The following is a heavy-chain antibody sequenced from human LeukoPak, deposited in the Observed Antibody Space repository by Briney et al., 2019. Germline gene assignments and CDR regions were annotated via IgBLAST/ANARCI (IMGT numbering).Heavy chain of an antibody. Sequence: ASVKVSCKVSGYTLTELSMHWVRQAPGKGLEWMGGFDPEDGETIYAQKFQGRVTMTEDTSTDTAYMELSSLRSEDTAVYYCATVGLVRRHYYYYMDVWGKGTTVTISS. CDR1: GYTLTELS. CDR3: ATVGLVRRHYYYYMDV. CDR2: FDPEDGET. D-gene: IGHD6-19*01. V-gene: IGHV1-24*01. J-gene: IGHJ6*03.